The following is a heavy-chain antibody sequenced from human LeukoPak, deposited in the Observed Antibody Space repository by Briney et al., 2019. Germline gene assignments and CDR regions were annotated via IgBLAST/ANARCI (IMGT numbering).Heavy chain of an antibody. CDR3: ARGLRRDGYNFDY. D-gene: IGHD5-24*01. CDR2: IYYSGST. J-gene: IGHJ4*02. V-gene: IGHV4-31*03. Sequence: SETLSLTCTVSGASISSGGYYWSWIRQHPGKGLEWIGYIYYSGSTYYNPSLKSRVTISVDTSKNQFSLKLSSVTAADTAVYYCARGLRRDGYNFDYWGQGTLVTVSS. CDR1: GASISSGGYY.